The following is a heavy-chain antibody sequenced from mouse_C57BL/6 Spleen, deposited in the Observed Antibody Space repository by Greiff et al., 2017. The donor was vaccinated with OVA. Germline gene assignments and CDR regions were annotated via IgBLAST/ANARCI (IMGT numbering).Heavy chain of an antibody. V-gene: IGHV1-55*01. D-gene: IGHD1-1*01. CDR1: GYTFTSYW. CDR3: ARGTTTVVASGAMDY. J-gene: IGHJ4*01. CDR2: IYPGSGST. Sequence: QVQLKQPGAELVKPGASVKMSCKASGYTFTSYWITWVKQRPGQGLEWIGDIYPGSGSTNYNEKFKSKATLTVDTSSSTAYMQLSSLTSEDSAVYYCARGTTTVVASGAMDYWGQGTSVTVSS.